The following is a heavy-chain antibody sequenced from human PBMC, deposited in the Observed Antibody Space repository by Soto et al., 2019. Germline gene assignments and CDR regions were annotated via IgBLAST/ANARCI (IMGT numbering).Heavy chain of an antibody. CDR1: GFTVSSNY. J-gene: IGHJ4*02. D-gene: IGHD1-26*01. CDR2: IYSGGST. V-gene: IGHV3-53*01. Sequence: EVQLVESGGGLIQPGGSLRLSCAASGFTVSSNYMSWVRQAPGKGLEWVSVIYSGGSTYYADSVKGRFTISRDNSKNSLYLQMNRLRAEDTAGYYCAREFDSGEGFDYWGQGTLVTVSS. CDR3: AREFDSGEGFDY.